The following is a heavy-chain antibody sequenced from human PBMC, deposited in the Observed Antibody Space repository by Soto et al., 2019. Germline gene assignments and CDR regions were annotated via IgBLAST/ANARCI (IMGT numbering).Heavy chain of an antibody. CDR2: ISVYNGNT. CDR1: GYTFTSYD. J-gene: IGHJ4*02. Sequence: ASVKVSCKASGYTFTSYDISWVRQAPGQGLEWMGWISVYNGNTNYAQKVQGRVTMTTDTSTSTAYMELRSLRSDDTAVYYCARYYDSSGYYYPSDYWGQGTLVTVSS. D-gene: IGHD3-22*01. CDR3: ARYYDSSGYYYPSDY. V-gene: IGHV1-18*01.